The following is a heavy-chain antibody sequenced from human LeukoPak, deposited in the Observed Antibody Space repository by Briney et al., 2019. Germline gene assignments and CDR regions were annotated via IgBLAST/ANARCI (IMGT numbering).Heavy chain of an antibody. CDR3: ARVPLDSSGYYYAFDI. V-gene: IGHV4-38-2*02. CDR2: IYHSGST. CDR1: GYSISSGYY. Sequence: SETLSLTCTVSGYSISSGYYWGWIRQPPGKGLEWIGSIYHSGSTYYNPSLKSRVTISVDTSKNQFSLKLSSVTAADTAVYYCARVPLDSSGYYYAFDIRGQGTMVTVSS. J-gene: IGHJ3*02. D-gene: IGHD3-22*01.